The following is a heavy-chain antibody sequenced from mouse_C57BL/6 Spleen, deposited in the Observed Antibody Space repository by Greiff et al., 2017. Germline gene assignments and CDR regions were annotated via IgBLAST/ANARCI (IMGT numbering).Heavy chain of an antibody. V-gene: IGHV1-80*01. Sequence: VKLQESGAELVKPGASVKISCKASGYAFSSYWMNWVKQRPGQGLEWIGQIYPGDGDTNYNGKFKGKATLTADKSSSTAYMQLSSLTSEDSAVYICARGYCGSRAGFDYWGQGTTLTVSS. J-gene: IGHJ2*01. CDR2: IYPGDGDT. CDR3: ARGYCGSRAGFDY. CDR1: GYAFSSYW. D-gene: IGHD1-1*01.